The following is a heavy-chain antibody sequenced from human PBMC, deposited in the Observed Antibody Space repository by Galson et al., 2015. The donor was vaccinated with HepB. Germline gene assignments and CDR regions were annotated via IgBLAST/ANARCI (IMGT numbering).Heavy chain of an antibody. Sequence: SVKVSCKASGGTFSSYAISWVRQAPGQGLEWMGGIIPIFGTANYAQKFQGRVTITADESTSTAYMELSSLRSEDTAVYYCARARDGYNPGDYWGQGTLVTVSS. CDR3: ARARDGYNPGDY. CDR1: GGTFSSYA. V-gene: IGHV1-69*13. J-gene: IGHJ4*02. D-gene: IGHD5-24*01. CDR2: IIPIFGTA.